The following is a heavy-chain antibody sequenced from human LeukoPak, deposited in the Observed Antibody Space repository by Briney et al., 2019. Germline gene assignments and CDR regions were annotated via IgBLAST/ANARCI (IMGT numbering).Heavy chain of an antibody. D-gene: IGHD3-10*01. J-gene: IGHJ4*02. CDR3: ARGRRARWYFDY. Sequence: SETLSLTCAVYGGSFSGYYWSWIRQPPGKGLEWIGEINHSGGTNYNPSLKSRVTISVDTSKNQFSLKLSSVTAADTAVYYCARGRRARWYFDYWGQGTLVTVSS. V-gene: IGHV4-34*01. CDR1: GGSFSGYY. CDR2: INHSGGT.